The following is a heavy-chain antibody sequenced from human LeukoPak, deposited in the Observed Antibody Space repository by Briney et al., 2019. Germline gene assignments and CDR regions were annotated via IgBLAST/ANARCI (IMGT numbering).Heavy chain of an antibody. CDR1: GFTFSSYS. D-gene: IGHD4-11*01. V-gene: IGHV3-21*01. CDR2: ISSSSSYI. Sequence: GGSLRLSCAASGFTFSSYSMNWVRQAPGKGLEWVSSISSSSSYIYYADSVKGRFTISRDNAKNSLYLQMNSLRAEDTAVYYCARANSNYGYMDVWGKGTTATVSS. J-gene: IGHJ6*03. CDR3: ARANSNYGYMDV.